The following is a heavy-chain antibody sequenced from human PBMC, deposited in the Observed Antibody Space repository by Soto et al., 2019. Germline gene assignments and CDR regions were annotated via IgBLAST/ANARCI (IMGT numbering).Heavy chain of an antibody. CDR2: IYWDDDK. D-gene: IGHD2-21*02. Sequence: QITLKESGPTLVKPTQTLTLTCTFSGFSLSTSGVGVGWIRQPPGKALEWLALIYWDDDKRYSPSLRSRLTINKDTAKNQVVLTTTNMDPVDTATYYCIQSRCGGDCLQSYASHYHYGMDVWGQGTTVTVSS. CDR1: GFSLSTSGVG. V-gene: IGHV2-5*02. J-gene: IGHJ6*02. CDR3: IQSRCGGDCLQSYASHYHYGMDV.